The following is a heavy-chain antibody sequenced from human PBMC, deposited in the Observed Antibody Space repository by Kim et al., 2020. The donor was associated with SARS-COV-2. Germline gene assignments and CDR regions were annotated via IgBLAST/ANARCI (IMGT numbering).Heavy chain of an antibody. CDR1: GFTFSSYG. CDR3: ARGDEAVVVAAMDV. V-gene: IGHV3-33*01. D-gene: IGHD2-2*01. J-gene: IGHJ6*02. Sequence: GGSLRLSCAASGFTFSSYGMHWVRQAPGKGLEWVAVIWYDGSNKYYADSVKGRFTISRDNSKNTLYLQMNSLRAEDTAVYYCARGDEAVVVAAMDVWGQGTTVTVSS. CDR2: IWYDGSNK.